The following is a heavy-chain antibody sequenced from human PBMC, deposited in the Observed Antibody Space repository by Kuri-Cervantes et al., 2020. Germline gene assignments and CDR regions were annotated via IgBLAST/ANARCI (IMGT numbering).Heavy chain of an antibody. Sequence: SVKVSCKASGGTFSSYTISWVRQAPGQGLEWMGRIIPILGIANYAQKLQGRVTMTTDTSTSTAYMELRSLRSDDTAVYYCARGGAGMVVSNWLDPWGQGTLVTVSS. CDR2: IIPILGIA. CDR3: ARGGAGMVVSNWLDP. V-gene: IGHV1-69*02. J-gene: IGHJ5*02. D-gene: IGHD2-15*01. CDR1: GGTFSSYT.